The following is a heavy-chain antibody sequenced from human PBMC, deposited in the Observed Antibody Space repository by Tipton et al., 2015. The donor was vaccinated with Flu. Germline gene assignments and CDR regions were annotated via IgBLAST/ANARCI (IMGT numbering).Heavy chain of an antibody. Sequence: VKPSETLSLTCTVSGGSISSYYWSWIRQPAGKGLEWIGRIYTSGSTNYNPSLKSRVTMSVDTSKNQFSLKLSSVTAADTAVYYCARVAGGYDFWSGVNYYYYMDVWGKGTTVTVSS. CDR3: ARVAGGYDFWSGVNYYYYMDV. D-gene: IGHD3-3*01. J-gene: IGHJ6*03. CDR2: IYTSGST. V-gene: IGHV4-4*07. CDR1: GGSISSYY.